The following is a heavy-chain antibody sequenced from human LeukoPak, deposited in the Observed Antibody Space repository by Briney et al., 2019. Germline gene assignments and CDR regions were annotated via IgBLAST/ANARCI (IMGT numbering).Heavy chain of an antibody. J-gene: IGHJ4*02. V-gene: IGHV4-39*01. Sequence: SDTLSLTCTVSGGSINSNSHHWGWIRQPPGKGLEWIGSMYYNGYTYCNPSLKSRVTMSVDTSKNQFSLKLTSVTAADTAVYYCARLERGSGGSGSFDYWGQGTLVTISS. CDR1: GGSINSNSHH. D-gene: IGHD6-25*01. CDR2: MYYNGYT. CDR3: ARLERGSGGSGSFDY.